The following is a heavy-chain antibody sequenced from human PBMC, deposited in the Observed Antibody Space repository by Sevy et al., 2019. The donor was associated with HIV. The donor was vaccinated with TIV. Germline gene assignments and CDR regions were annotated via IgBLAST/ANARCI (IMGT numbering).Heavy chain of an antibody. V-gene: IGHV3-48*02. Sequence: GGCLRLSCAASGFRFSSFSMSWVRQAPGKGLEWVSYITSSSSTILYADSVKGRFTISRDNAKNSLYLQMSSLRDEDTAVYYCARAQADYGDFGGHFDHWGQGSLVTVSS. D-gene: IGHD4-17*01. CDR1: GFRFSSFS. CDR2: ITSSSSTI. J-gene: IGHJ4*02. CDR3: ARAQADYGDFGGHFDH.